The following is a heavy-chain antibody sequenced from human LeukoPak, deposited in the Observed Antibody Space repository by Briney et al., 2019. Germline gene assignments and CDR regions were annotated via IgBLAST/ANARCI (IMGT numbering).Heavy chain of an antibody. CDR2: IYYSGST. D-gene: IGHD6-13*01. J-gene: IGHJ5*02. Sequence: SETLSLTCTVPGGSISSSSYYWGWIRQPPGKGLEWIGCIYYSGSTYYNPSLKSRVTISVDPSKNQFSLKLSSVTAADTAVYYCARLSRSWYIGGGWWFDPWGQGTLVTVSS. CDR3: ARLSRSWYIGGGWWFDP. CDR1: GGSISSSSYY. V-gene: IGHV4-39*01.